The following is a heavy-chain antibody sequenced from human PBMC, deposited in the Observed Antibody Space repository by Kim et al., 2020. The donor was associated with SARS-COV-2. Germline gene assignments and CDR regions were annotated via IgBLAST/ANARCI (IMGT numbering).Heavy chain of an antibody. D-gene: IGHD3-10*01. CDR1: GGTFSSYT. J-gene: IGHJ3*02. V-gene: IGHV1-69*04. CDR2: IIPILGIA. CDR3: ARDRGVSEYDAFDI. Sequence: SVKVSCKASGGTFSSYTISWVRQAPGQGLEWMGRIIPILGIANYAQKFQGRVTITADKSTSTAYMELSSLRSEDTAVYYCARDRGVSEYDAFDIWGQGTMVTVSS.